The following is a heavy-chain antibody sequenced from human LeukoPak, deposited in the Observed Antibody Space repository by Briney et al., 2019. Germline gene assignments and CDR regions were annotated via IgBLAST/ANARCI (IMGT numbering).Heavy chain of an antibody. CDR3: ARDRGWYDY. CDR1: GFTFSSYW. J-gene: IGHJ4*02. CDR2: IKQDGSEK. V-gene: IGHV3-7*03. D-gene: IGHD6-19*01. Sequence: GGSLRLSCADSGFTFSSYWMSWVRQAPGKGLEWVANIKQDGSEKYYVDPVKGRFTISRDNAKNSLYLQMNSLRVGDTAVYYCARDRGWYDYWGQGTLVTVSS.